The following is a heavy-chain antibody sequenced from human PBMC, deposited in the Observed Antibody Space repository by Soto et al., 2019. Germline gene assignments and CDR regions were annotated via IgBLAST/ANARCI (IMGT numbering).Heavy chain of an antibody. D-gene: IGHD3-16*01. J-gene: IGHJ5*02. CDR3: ARVGGYTFGALDR. Sequence: SETLSLTCTVSGGSISNYYWTWIRQPPGKTMEWIGYMHFDGRTNCNPSLKSRVTMSVDASRNQISLELKSVTAADTAIYFCARVGGYTFGALDRWGLGTLVTVSS. CDR1: GGSISNYY. CDR2: MHFDGRT. V-gene: IGHV4-59*01.